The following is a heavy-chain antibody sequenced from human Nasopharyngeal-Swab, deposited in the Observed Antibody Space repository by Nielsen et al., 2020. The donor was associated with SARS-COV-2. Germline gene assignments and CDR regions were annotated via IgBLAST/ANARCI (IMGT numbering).Heavy chain of an antibody. CDR3: GRAGSYRIDY. CDR2: INSDGRTK. CDR1: GFTFRSYW. Sequence: GESLKLSFVASGFTFRSYWLHWVRQPPGKGLEWVTRINSDGRTKYHADSLQGRFTIARDNAKNEVYLQLNGLRDEDTAVYYCGRAGSYRIDYWGQGTLVTGSS. V-gene: IGHV3-74*01. J-gene: IGHJ4*02. D-gene: IGHD1-14*01.